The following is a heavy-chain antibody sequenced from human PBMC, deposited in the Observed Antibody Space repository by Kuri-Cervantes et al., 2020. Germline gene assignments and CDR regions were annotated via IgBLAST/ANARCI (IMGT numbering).Heavy chain of an antibody. CDR2: IGTAGDT. CDR1: GFTFSRYD. J-gene: IGHJ4*02. CDR3: ARLSGLGFDY. V-gene: IGHV3-13*01. Sequence: GGSLRLSCAASGFTFSRYDMHWVRQGTGKGLEWDSAIGTAGDTYYPGSVKGRFTISRDNAKNSLYLQMSSLRDEDTAVYYCARLSGLGFDYWGQGTLVTVSS. D-gene: IGHD6-25*01.